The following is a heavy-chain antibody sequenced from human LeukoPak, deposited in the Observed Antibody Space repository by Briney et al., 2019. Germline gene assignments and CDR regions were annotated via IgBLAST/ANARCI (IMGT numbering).Heavy chain of an antibody. J-gene: IGHJ5*02. Sequence: ASVKVSCKASGYTFTSYGISWVRQAPGQGLEWMGWISAYNGNTNYAQKLQGRVTMTTDTSTSTAYMELRSLRSDDTAVYYCARGPPYYYGSGELWDNWLDPWGQGTLVTVSS. CDR1: GYTFTSYG. V-gene: IGHV1-18*01. CDR2: ISAYNGNT. CDR3: ARGPPYYYGSGELWDNWLDP. D-gene: IGHD3-10*01.